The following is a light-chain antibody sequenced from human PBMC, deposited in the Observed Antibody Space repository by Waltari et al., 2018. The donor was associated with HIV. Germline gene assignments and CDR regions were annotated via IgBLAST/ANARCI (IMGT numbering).Light chain of an antibody. CDR3: QQTYSNPST. CDR2: AAS. V-gene: IGKV1-39*01. CDR1: QSIGNY. J-gene: IGKJ2*01. Sequence: DIQMTQSSFSLSAYVGDRVTITCRANQSIGNYLNWYHQKLGKAPKLLIYAASSLQTGVPSRFMARGSGTAFALIITSLQPEDFATYHCQQTYSNPSTFGQGTKLDI.